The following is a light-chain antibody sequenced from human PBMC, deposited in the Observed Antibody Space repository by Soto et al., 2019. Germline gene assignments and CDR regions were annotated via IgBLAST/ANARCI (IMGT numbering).Light chain of an antibody. CDR2: DAS. V-gene: IGKV1D-13*01. Sequence: IQMTQSPSSLSASVGDRVTISCRASQGIGNALGWYQQKPGKPPKFLIYDASSLESGVPSRFSGSGSGTEFTLTISSLQSEDFAVYYCQQYNNWPPITFGQGTRLEIK. CDR1: QGIGNA. CDR3: QQYNNWPPIT. J-gene: IGKJ5*01.